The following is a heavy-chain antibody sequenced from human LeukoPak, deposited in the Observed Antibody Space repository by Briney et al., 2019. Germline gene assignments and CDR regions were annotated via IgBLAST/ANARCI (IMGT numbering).Heavy chain of an antibody. CDR3: ARSYNPVILLYY. CDR2: INPSGST. CDR1: GWSFSGYY. Sequence: SETLSLTCAVDGWSFSGYYWSWVRQPPGKGLELIGEINPSGSTNYNPSLKSRVTISVDTSNNQFSLMLTSVTAADTAVYYCARSYNPVILLYYWGQGTLVTVSS. V-gene: IGHV4-34*01. D-gene: IGHD3-10*01. J-gene: IGHJ4*02.